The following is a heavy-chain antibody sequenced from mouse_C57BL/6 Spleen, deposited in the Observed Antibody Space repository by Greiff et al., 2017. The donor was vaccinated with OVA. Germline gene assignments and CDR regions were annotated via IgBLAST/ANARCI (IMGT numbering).Heavy chain of an antibody. D-gene: IGHD3-3*01. CDR1: GFSFNTYA. Sequence: EVKLVESGGGLVQPKGSLKLSCAASGFSFNTYAMNWVRQAPGKGLEWVARIRSKSNNYATYYADSVKDRFTISRDDSESMLYLQMNNLKTEDTAMYYCVRSPLGSFDYWGQGTTLTVSS. J-gene: IGHJ2*01. V-gene: IGHV10-1*01. CDR3: VRSPLGSFDY. CDR2: IRSKSNNYAT.